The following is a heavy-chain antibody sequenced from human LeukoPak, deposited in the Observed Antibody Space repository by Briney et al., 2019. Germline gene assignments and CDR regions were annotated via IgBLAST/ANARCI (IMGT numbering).Heavy chain of an antibody. CDR3: ARDLEVGYMDV. Sequence: GGSLRLSCAASGFTFSSYAMSWVRQAPGKGLEWVSSISSSSSYIYYADSVKGRFTISRDNAKNSLYLQMNGLRAEDTAVYYCARDLEVGYMDVWGKGTTVTVSS. CDR1: GFTFSSYA. J-gene: IGHJ6*03. D-gene: IGHD2-21*01. CDR2: ISSSSSYI. V-gene: IGHV3-21*01.